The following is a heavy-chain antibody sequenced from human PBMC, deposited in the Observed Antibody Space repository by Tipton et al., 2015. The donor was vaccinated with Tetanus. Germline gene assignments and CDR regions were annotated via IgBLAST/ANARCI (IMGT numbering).Heavy chain of an antibody. J-gene: IGHJ3*02. CDR3: ARWTASGKGAFDI. CDR2: ISYSGSA. CDR1: GGSISTYY. Sequence: TLSLTCTLSGGSISTYYWNWIRQSPGKGLEWIGYISYSGSAKYNPSLKSRVTISVDTSKNQFSLKLSSVIAADTAMYYCARWTASGKGAFDIWGQGTMVTVS. V-gene: IGHV4-59*08. D-gene: IGHD3/OR15-3a*01.